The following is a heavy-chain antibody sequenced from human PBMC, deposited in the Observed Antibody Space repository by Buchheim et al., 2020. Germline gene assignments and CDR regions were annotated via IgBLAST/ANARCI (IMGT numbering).Heavy chain of an antibody. V-gene: IGHV3-30*18. Sequence: QVQLVESGGGVVQPGGSLRLSCAASGFTFSIYGMDWVRQAPGKGLEWVAVISNDGSDKYYADSVTGRFTISRDNSKNTLSLQMNSLRAEDTAVYYCAKSHSSDWYSFDYWGQGTL. CDR3: AKSHSSDWYSFDY. CDR1: GFTFSIYG. CDR2: ISNDGSDK. D-gene: IGHD6-19*01. J-gene: IGHJ4*02.